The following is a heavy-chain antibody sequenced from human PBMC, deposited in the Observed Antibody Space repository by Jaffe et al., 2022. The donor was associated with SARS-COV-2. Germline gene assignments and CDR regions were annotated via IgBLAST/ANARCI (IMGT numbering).Heavy chain of an antibody. CDR1: GFTFDDYA. J-gene: IGHJ6*02. CDR3: AKGGRITIFDYYGMDV. Sequence: EVQLVESGGGVVQPGGSLRLSCAASGFTFDDYAMHWVRQAPGKGLEWVSLISGDGGSTYYADSVKGRFTISRDNSKNSLYLQMNSLRTEDTALYYCAKGGRITIFDYYGMDVWGQGTTVTVSS. V-gene: IGHV3-43*02. D-gene: IGHD3-3*01. CDR2: ISGDGGST.